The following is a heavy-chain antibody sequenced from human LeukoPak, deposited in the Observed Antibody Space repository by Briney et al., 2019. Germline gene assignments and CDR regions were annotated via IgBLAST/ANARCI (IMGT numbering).Heavy chain of an antibody. D-gene: IGHD6-19*01. CDR2: IYYSGST. CDR1: GGSISSSSYY. J-gene: IGHJ4*02. V-gene: IGHV4-39*01. CDR3: ARGSFLGAGVDY. Sequence: SETLSLTCTVSGGSISSSSYYWGWIRQPPGKGLEWIGSIYYSGSTYYNPSLKSRVTISVDTSKNQFSLKLSSVTAADTAVYYCARGSFLGAGVDYWGQGTLVTVSS.